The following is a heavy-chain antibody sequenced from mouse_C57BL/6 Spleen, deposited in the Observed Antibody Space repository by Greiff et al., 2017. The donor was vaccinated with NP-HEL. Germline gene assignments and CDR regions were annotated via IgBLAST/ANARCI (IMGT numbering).Heavy chain of an antibody. CDR1: GYTFTSYW. J-gene: IGHJ4*01. V-gene: IGHV1-55*01. Sequence: QVQLQQPGAELVKPGASVKMSCKASGYTFTSYWITWVKQRPGQGLEWIGDIYPGSGSTNYNEKFKSKATLTVDTSSSTAYMQLSSLTSEDSAVYYCARGGCITTVVGQPYYYAMDYWGQGTSVTVSS. D-gene: IGHD1-1*01. CDR2: IYPGSGST. CDR3: ARGGCITTVVGQPYYYAMDY.